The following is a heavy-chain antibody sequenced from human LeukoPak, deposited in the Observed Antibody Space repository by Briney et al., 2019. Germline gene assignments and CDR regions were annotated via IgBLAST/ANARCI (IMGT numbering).Heavy chain of an antibody. Sequence: GGSPRLSCVASGFTFSSYAMSWGRQAPGQGLEWFSAISGSVDGTYSTDCVKGRFTISRDNSMTTLHLQMSSLRTEDTAVYYCAKKRNFCTTANCYFRDYFDYWGQGTLVIVSS. D-gene: IGHD3-10*02. CDR3: AKKRNFCTTANCYFRDYFDY. CDR1: GFTFSSYA. J-gene: IGHJ4*02. CDR2: ISGSVDGT. V-gene: IGHV3-23*01.